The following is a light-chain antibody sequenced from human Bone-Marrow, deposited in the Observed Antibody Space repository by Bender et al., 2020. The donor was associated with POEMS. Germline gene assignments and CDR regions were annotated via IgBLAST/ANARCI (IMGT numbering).Light chain of an antibody. CDR2: EVS. CDR1: SSDVGGYNY. Sequence: QSALTQPASVSGSPGQSVTISCTGTSSDVGGYNYVSWYQQHPGKAPKLLIYEVSGRPSGVSNRFSGSKSGNTASLTISGLQAEDEADYYCSSYTSSTTYVFGVGTKVTVL. J-gene: IGLJ1*01. CDR3: SSYTSSTTYV. V-gene: IGLV2-14*01.